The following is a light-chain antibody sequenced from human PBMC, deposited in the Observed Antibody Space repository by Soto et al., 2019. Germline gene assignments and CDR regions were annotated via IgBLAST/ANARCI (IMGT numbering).Light chain of an antibody. V-gene: IGLV2-11*01. CDR1: SSDVGGYNY. Sequence: QSALTQPRSVSGSPGQSVTISCTGTSSDVGGYNYVSWYQQHPGKAPKLMIYDVSKRPSGVPDRFSGSKSGNTASLTISGLQAEDEADYYSCSFSGSHAYVFGTGTKLTVL. J-gene: IGLJ1*01. CDR2: DVS. CDR3: CSFSGSHAYV.